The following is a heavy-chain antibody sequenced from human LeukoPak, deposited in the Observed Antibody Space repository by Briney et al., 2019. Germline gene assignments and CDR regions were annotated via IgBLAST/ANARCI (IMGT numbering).Heavy chain of an antibody. D-gene: IGHD5-12*01. CDR1: GGSFSGYY. CDR2: INHSGST. J-gene: IGHJ4*02. Sequence: SETLSLTCAVYGGSFSGYYWSWIRQPPGKGLEWIGEINHSGSTNYNPSLKSRVTISVDTSKNQFSLKLSSVTAADTAVYYCAGGGKWLRFPSGYWGQGTLVTVSS. V-gene: IGHV4-34*01. CDR3: AGGGKWLRFPSGY.